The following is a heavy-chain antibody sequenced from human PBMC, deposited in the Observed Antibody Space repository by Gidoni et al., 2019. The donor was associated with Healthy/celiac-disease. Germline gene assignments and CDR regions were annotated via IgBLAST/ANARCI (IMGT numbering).Heavy chain of an antibody. CDR2: IYYSGST. D-gene: IGHD4-17*01. V-gene: IGHV4-31*03. Sequence: QVQLQESGPGLVKPSQTLSLTCPVSGGSISSGGYYWSWIRQHPGKGLEWIGYIYYSGSTYYNPSLKSRVTISVDTSKNQFSLKLSSVTAADTAVYYCARFWAGGDYASPYTIDYWGQGTLVTVSS. CDR1: GGSISSGGYY. CDR3: ARFWAGGDYASPYTIDY. J-gene: IGHJ4*02.